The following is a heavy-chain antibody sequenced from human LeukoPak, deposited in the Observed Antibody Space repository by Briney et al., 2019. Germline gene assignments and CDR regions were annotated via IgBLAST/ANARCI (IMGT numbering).Heavy chain of an antibody. J-gene: IGHJ5*02. Sequence: ASVKVSCKASGYTFTGYYMHWVRQAPGQGLEWMGWINPNSGGTNYAQKFQGRVTMTRDTSISTAYMELSSLRSEDTAVYYCARGYSNLNWFDPWGQGTLVTVSS. CDR1: GYTFTGYY. CDR2: INPNSGGT. D-gene: IGHD4-11*01. V-gene: IGHV1-2*02. CDR3: ARGYSNLNWFDP.